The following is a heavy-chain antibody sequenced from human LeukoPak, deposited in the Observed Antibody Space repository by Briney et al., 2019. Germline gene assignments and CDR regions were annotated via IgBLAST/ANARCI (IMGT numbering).Heavy chain of an antibody. CDR1: GFTFSSYW. J-gene: IGHJ6*02. V-gene: IGHV3-74*01. CDR2: INSDGSST. CDR3: ARAQVWYSYGSRGYYYYGMDV. D-gene: IGHD5-18*01. Sequence: GGSLRLSCAASGFTFSSYWMHWVRQAPGKGLVWVSRINSDGSSTSYADSVKGRFTISRDNAKNTLYLQMNSLRAEDTAVCYCARAQVWYSYGSRGYYYYGMDVWGQGTTVTVSS.